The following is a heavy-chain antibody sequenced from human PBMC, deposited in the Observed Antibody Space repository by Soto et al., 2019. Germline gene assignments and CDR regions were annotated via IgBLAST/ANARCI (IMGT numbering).Heavy chain of an antibody. CDR3: AKKNPHGDSNKAWLDP. CDR1: GGTFVSSA. V-gene: IGHV1-69*01. CDR2: IGPILGTT. D-gene: IGHD2-15*01. J-gene: IGHJ5*02. Sequence: QVQLVQSGAELKEPGSSVRVSCRVSGGTFVSSAFAWVRQSLGEGIEWMGGIGPILGTTKYAEKFQGRVTMSADESTGTAYLELSSLVLADTAVYFCAKKNPHGDSNKAWLDPWGQGTLVIVSS.